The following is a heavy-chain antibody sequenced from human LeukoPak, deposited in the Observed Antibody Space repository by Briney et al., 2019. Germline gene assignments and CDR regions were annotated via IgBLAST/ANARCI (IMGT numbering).Heavy chain of an antibody. CDR2: INSDGSSA. V-gene: IGHV3-74*01. D-gene: IGHD6-6*01. Sequence: GGSLRLSCEASEFTFNDYWMHWVRQGPGKGLVWVSRINSDGSSASYADSVKGRFTISRDNAKNTLYLQMNSLRDEDTAVYYCARDEVGSSSPIDYWGQGTLVTVSS. J-gene: IGHJ4*02. CDR3: ARDEVGSSSPIDY. CDR1: EFTFNDYW.